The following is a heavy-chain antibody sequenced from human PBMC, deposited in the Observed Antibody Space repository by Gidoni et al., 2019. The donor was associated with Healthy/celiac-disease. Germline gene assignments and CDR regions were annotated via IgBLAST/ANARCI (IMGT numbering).Heavy chain of an antibody. V-gene: IGHV3-23*01. D-gene: IGHD5-18*01. CDR3: AKEAEAGLWYSYYYYYMDV. Sequence: EVQLLESGGGLVQPGGSLRLSCAASGFTFSSYAMSWVRQAPGKGLEWVSAISGSGGSTYYADSVKGRFTISRDNSKNTLYLQMNSLRAEDTAVYYCAKEAEAGLWYSYYYYYMDVWGKGTTVTVSS. J-gene: IGHJ6*03. CDR1: GFTFSSYA. CDR2: ISGSGGST.